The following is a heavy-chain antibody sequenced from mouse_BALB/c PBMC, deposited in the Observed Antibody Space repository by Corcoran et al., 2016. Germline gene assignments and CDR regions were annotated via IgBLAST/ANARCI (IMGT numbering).Heavy chain of an antibody. Sequence: QIQLVQSGPELKKPGETVKISCKASGYTFTNYGMNWVKQAPGKGLKWMGWINTYTGEPTYADDFKGRFAFSLETSASTAYLQINNLKNEDMATYFCARGYGNQAWFAYWGQGTLVTVSA. CDR3: ARGYGNQAWFAY. D-gene: IGHD2-1*01. CDR1: GYTFTNYG. J-gene: IGHJ3*01. CDR2: INTYTGEP. V-gene: IGHV9-1*02.